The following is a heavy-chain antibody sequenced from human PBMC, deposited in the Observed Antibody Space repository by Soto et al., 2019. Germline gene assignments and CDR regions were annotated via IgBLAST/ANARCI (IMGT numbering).Heavy chain of an antibody. V-gene: IGHV3-21*01. CDR2: ISSSSSYI. J-gene: IGHJ4*02. Sequence: GGSLRLSCAASGFTFSSYSMNWVRQAPGKGLEWVSSISSSSSYIYYADSVKGRFTISRDNAKNSLYLQMNSLRAEDTAVYYCARDMEVVKDFDYWGQGTLVTVSS. CDR1: GFTFSSYS. CDR3: ARDMEVVKDFDY. D-gene: IGHD2-15*01.